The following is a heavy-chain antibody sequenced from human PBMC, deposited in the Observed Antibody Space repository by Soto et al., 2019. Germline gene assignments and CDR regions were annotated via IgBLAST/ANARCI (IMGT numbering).Heavy chain of an antibody. V-gene: IGHV4-59*01. D-gene: IGHD4-17*01. CDR3: ARETTVTKYLGSGYYYGMDV. J-gene: IGHJ6*02. CDR1: GGSISSYY. Sequence: SETLSLTCTVSGGSISSYYWSWIRQPPGKGLEWIGYIYYSGSTNYNPSLKSRVTISVDTSKNQFSLKLSSVTAADTAVYYCARETTVTKYLGSGYYYGMDVWGQGTTVTVS. CDR2: IYYSGST.